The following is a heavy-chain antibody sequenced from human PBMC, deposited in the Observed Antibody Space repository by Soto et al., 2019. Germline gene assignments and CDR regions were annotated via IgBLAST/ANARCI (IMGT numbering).Heavy chain of an antibody. V-gene: IGHV1-69*12. CDR2: SIPIFPTP. CDR3: ARCRDRQELCGNYCDGIDV. CDR1: GGTFGNSA. J-gene: IGHJ6*02. Sequence: QVQLVQSGAAVKKPGSSVTVSCKASGGTFGNSAISWVRQAPGQGLEWMGGSIPIFPTPDYAQKFQGRVTITAKDSTSTQYMELTSLGSDDTAVYYYARCRDRQELCGNYCDGIDVVAQSTAVTVSS. D-gene: IGHD3-16*01.